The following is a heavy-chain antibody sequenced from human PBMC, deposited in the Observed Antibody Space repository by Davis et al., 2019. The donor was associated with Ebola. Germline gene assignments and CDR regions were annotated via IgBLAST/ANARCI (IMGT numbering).Heavy chain of an antibody. CDR2: ISAYNGNT. CDR1: GYTFTSYG. V-gene: IGHV1-18*01. J-gene: IGHJ4*02. CDR3: ARDWGIWAAGYYYDSSGYPNFDY. Sequence: ASVKVSCKASGYTFTSYGISWVRQAPGQGLEWMGWISAYNGNTNYAQKLQGRVTMTTDTSTSTAYMELRSLRSDDTAVYYCARDWGIWAAGYYYDSSGYPNFDYWGQGTLVTVSS. D-gene: IGHD3-22*01.